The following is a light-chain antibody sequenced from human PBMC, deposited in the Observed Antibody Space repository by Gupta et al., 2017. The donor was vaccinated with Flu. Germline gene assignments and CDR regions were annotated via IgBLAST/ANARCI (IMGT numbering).Light chain of an antibody. Sequence: SVTPGESASISCKSSQSLLHANGRNYLDWYVQKPGQSPQLLIYLASKRASGVSDRFSGSGSGTEFTLKSSRVEAEDVGVYYCMQDLQAATFGGGTKVDIK. CDR2: LAS. CDR3: MQDLQAAT. J-gene: IGKJ4*01. CDR1: QSLLHANGRNY. V-gene: IGKV2-28*01.